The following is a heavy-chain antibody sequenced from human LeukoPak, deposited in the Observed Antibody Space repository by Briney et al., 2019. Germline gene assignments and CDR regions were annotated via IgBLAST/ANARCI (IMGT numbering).Heavy chain of an antibody. Sequence: PGGSLRLSCAASGFTVSSNYMSWVRQAPGKGLEWVSVIYSGGSTYYADSVKGRFTISRDNSKNTLYLQMNSLRAEDTAVYYCARTRLPFPPFDYWGQGTLVTVSS. J-gene: IGHJ4*02. CDR2: IYSGGST. D-gene: IGHD4-11*01. V-gene: IGHV3-53*01. CDR3: ARTRLPFPPFDY. CDR1: GFTVSSNY.